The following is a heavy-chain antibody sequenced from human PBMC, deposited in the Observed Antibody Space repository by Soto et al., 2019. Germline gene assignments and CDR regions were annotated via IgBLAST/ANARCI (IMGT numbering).Heavy chain of an antibody. CDR1: GGSISSYY. CDR2: IYYSGST. Sequence: LSLTCTVSGGSISSYYWSWIRQPPGKGLEWIGYIYYSGSTNYNPSLKSRVTISVDTSKNQFSLKLSSVTAADTAVYYCARDRWGSSSSTYYYYYGMDVWGQGTTVTVSS. CDR3: ARDRWGSSSSTYYYYYGMDV. D-gene: IGHD6-13*01. J-gene: IGHJ6*02. V-gene: IGHV4-59*01.